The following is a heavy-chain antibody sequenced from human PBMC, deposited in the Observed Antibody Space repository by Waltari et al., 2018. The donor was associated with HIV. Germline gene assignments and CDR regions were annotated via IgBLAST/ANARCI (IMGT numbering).Heavy chain of an antibody. V-gene: IGHV3-9*01. Sequence: EVQLVESGGGLVQPGRSLRLSCAASGFTFDDYAMHWVRQAPGKGLEWVSGISWNSGSIGYADSVKGRFTISRDNAKNSLYLQMNSLRAEDTALYYCAKGGGTMVRGVISYYGMDVWGQGTTVTVSS. J-gene: IGHJ6*02. CDR2: ISWNSGSI. CDR3: AKGGGTMVRGVISYYGMDV. D-gene: IGHD3-10*01. CDR1: GFTFDDYA.